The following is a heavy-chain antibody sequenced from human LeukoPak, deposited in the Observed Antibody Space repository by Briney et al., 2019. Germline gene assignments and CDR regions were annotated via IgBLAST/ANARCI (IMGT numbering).Heavy chain of an antibody. CDR3: ARGPGTVGLSP. CDR2: INHSGDT. Sequence: SETLSLTSTVSGTSFTHYYWSWIRQTPEKALECLGQINHSGDTSYNPSLRSRITLSVDRSKNQFSLKVTSVTAADTGVYYCARGPGTVGLSPWGQGTLVTVSS. V-gene: IGHV4-34*01. J-gene: IGHJ5*02. CDR1: GTSFTHYY. D-gene: IGHD1/OR15-1a*01.